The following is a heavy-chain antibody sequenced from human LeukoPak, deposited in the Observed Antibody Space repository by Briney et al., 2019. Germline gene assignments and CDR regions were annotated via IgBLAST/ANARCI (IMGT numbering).Heavy chain of an antibody. Sequence: GGSLRLSCAASGLTVSSSYMSWVRQAPGKGLEWVSVLYSGGNTYYADSVKGRFTISRDNSKNTLYLQMNSLRGEDTAVYYCARDVLAAGATGTFDIWGQGTMVTVSS. CDR3: ARDVLAAGATGTFDI. CDR2: LYSGGNT. D-gene: IGHD1-14*01. V-gene: IGHV3-53*01. J-gene: IGHJ3*02. CDR1: GLTVSSSY.